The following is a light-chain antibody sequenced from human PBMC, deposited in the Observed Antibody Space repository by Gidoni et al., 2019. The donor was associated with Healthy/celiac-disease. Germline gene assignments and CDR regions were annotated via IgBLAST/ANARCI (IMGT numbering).Light chain of an antibody. CDR1: QSVLYSSNNKNY. CDR3: QQYYSTFT. J-gene: IGKJ4*01. V-gene: IGKV4-1*01. Sequence: DIVMTQPSDSLAVSLVERATINCKSSQSVLYSSNNKNYLAWYQQKPVQPPKLLIHWATTRESGVPDRFSGSGSGTDFTLTISSLQAEDVAVYCWQQYYSTFTFGGGTKVEIK. CDR2: WAT.